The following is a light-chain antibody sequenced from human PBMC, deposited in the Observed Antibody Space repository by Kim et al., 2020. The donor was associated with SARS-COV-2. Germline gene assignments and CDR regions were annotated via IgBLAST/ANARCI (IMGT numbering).Light chain of an antibody. V-gene: IGKV3-15*01. CDR1: QTISTN. J-gene: IGKJ3*01. CDR3: QQYNNWPFT. Sequence: EIVMTQSPAILSVSPGERATLSCRASQTISTNLAWYRQKPGQAPRLLLYGASTRATGIPARFSGSGSGTEFTLSISSLQSEDFAIYYCQQYNNWPFTFGPGTKVDIK. CDR2: GAS.